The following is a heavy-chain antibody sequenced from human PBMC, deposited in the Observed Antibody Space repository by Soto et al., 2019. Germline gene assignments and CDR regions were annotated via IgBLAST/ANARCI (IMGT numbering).Heavy chain of an antibody. CDR1: GFTFSSYG. Sequence: QVQLVESGGGVVQPGRSLRLSCAASGFTFSSYGMHWVRQAPGKGLEWVAVISYDGSNKYYADSVKGRFTISRDNSKNTLYLQMNSLRAEDTAVYYCAKARGIYYFDYWGQGTLVTVSS. V-gene: IGHV3-30*18. CDR2: ISYDGSNK. D-gene: IGHD3-10*01. J-gene: IGHJ4*02. CDR3: AKARGIYYFDY.